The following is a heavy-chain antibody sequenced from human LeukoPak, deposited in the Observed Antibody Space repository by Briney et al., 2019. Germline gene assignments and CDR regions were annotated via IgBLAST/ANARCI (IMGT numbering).Heavy chain of an antibody. D-gene: IGHD2-15*01. Sequence: GGSLRLSCAASGFTFSTSAMTWVRQAPGKGLEWVSLISGSGGITYYADSVNGRFTISRDNSRNTLYLQMHSLRAEDTAVYYCAARPGEVAVPFDYWGQGTLVTVSS. CDR2: ISGSGGIT. CDR3: AARPGEVAVPFDY. J-gene: IGHJ4*02. V-gene: IGHV3-23*01. CDR1: GFTFSTSA.